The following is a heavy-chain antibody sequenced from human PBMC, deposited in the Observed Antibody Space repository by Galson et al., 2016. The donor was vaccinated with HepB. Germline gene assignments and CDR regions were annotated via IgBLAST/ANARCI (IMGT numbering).Heavy chain of an antibody. CDR1: GDSISRGAYS. Sequence: TLSLTCSVSGDSISRGAYSWIWIRQPPGKGLEWIGYIHHSGSTFYNPSLKSRVTISVDRSKNQFSLKLSSVTAADTAVYYCARTYCSGGRCYDIDPWGQGTLVTVSS. J-gene: IGHJ5*02. D-gene: IGHD2-15*01. CDR2: IHHSGST. CDR3: ARTYCSGGRCYDIDP. V-gene: IGHV4-30-2*01.